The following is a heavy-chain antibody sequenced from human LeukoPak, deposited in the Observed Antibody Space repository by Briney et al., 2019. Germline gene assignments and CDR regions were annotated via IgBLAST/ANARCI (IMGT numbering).Heavy chain of an antibody. CDR3: ARSLDGIAASSDY. CDR2: IWYDGSNE. D-gene: IGHD6-13*01. J-gene: IGHJ4*02. Sequence: PGGSLRLSCAASGFTFSRYGMHWVRQAPGKGLEWVAVIWYDGSNEYYADSVKGRFTISRDNSKNTLYLQMNSLRAEDTAVYYCARSLDGIAASSDYWGQGTLVTVSS. CDR1: GFTFSRYG. V-gene: IGHV3-33*01.